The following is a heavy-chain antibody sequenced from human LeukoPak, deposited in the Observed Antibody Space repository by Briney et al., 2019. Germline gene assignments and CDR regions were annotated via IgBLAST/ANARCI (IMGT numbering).Heavy chain of an antibody. D-gene: IGHD1-1*01. V-gene: IGHV5-51*01. CDR1: GYSFTNYW. CDR2: IYPGDSDT. J-gene: IGHJ4*02. Sequence: GESLKISCKGSGYSFTNYWIGWVRQMPGKGLEWMGIIYPGDSDTRYSPSFQGQVTISADKSISTAYLQWSSLKASDTAMYYCARYCTFRTCSGTKFDSWGPGTLVTISS. CDR3: ARYCTFRTCSGTKFDS.